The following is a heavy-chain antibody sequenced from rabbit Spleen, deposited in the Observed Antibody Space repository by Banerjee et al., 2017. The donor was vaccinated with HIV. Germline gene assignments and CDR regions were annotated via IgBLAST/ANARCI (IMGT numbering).Heavy chain of an antibody. D-gene: IGHD1-1*01. Sequence: QEQLVESGGGLVQPGGSLKLSCKASGFDFSNYGVSWVRQAPGKGLEWIGTIYAGSTGTTDYASWVNGRFTISSDNAQSTVDLKMTSLTAADTATYFCARDTSSSFSSYGMDLWGQGTLVTVS. CDR2: IYAGSTGTT. V-gene: IGHV1S47*01. J-gene: IGHJ6*01. CDR3: ARDTSSSFSSYGMDL. CDR1: GFDFSNYG.